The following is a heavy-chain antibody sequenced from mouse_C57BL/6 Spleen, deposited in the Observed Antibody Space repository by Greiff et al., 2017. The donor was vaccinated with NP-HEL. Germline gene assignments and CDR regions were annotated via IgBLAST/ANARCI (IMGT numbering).Heavy chain of an antibody. CDR3: ASCSYAMDY. J-gene: IGHJ4*01. Sequence: VQLQQSGAELVKPGASVKLSCTASGFNIKDYYMHWVKQRTEQGLEWIGRIDPEAGETTYAPKFPGKATITADTSSNTAYLQLSSLTSEDTAVYYCASCSYAMDYWGQGTSVTVSS. CDR2: IDPEAGET. CDR1: GFNIKDYY. V-gene: IGHV14-2*01.